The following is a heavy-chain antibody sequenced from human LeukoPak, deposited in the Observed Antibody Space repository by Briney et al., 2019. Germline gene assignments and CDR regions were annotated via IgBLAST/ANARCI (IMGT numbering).Heavy chain of an antibody. V-gene: IGHV3-48*04. Sequence: PGGSLRLSCAASGFTFSSYSMNWVRQAPGKGLEWVSYISSSSSTIYYADSVKGRFTISRDNAKNTLYLQMDSLRAEDTAVYYCARGMRDGYNYGGDYWGQGTLVTVSS. CDR1: GFTFSSYS. CDR3: ARGMRDGYNYGGDY. J-gene: IGHJ4*02. CDR2: ISSSSSTI. D-gene: IGHD5-24*01.